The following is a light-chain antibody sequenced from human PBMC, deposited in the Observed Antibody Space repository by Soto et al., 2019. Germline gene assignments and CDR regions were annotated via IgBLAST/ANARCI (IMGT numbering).Light chain of an antibody. Sequence: QLTQSPSSLSASVVDRFTITFLASQDIAIYLAWYQQKPGEAPKLLIYAASTLYGGVPSRFSGSGSGTDFALTITSPQAEDFATYYCQQLRMYPSTFGGGTKVDIK. J-gene: IGKJ4*01. CDR2: AAS. V-gene: IGKV1-9*01. CDR1: QDIAIY. CDR3: QQLRMYPST.